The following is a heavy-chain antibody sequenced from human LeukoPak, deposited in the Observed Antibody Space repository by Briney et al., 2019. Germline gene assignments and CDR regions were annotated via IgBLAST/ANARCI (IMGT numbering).Heavy chain of an antibody. CDR1: GGYISSYY. J-gene: IGHJ5*02. CDR3: ARVARARYSSSPRRWFDP. V-gene: IGHV4-59*01. CDR2: IYYSGST. Sequence: NSSETLSLTCTVSGGYISSYYWSWIRQPPGKGLEWIGYIYYSGSTNYNPSLKSRVTISVDTSKNQFSLKLSSVTAADTAASYCARVARARYSSSPRRWFDPWGQGTLVTVSS. D-gene: IGHD6-6*01.